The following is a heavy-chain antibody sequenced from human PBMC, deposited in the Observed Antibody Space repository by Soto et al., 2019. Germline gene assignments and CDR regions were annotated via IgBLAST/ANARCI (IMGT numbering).Heavy chain of an antibody. J-gene: IGHJ6*02. CDR3: AREEVRFLEWLLSPRYGMDV. D-gene: IGHD3-3*01. CDR1: GYTFTGYY. CDR2: INPNSGGT. Sequence: ASVKVSCKASGYTFTGYYMHWVRQAPGQGLEWMGWINPNSGGTNYAQKFQGRVTMTRATSISTAYMELSRLRSDDTAVYYCAREEVRFLEWLLSPRYGMDVWGQGTTVTVSS. V-gene: IGHV1-2*02.